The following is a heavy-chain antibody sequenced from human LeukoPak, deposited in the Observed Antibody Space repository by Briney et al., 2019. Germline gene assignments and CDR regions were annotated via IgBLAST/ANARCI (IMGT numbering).Heavy chain of an antibody. Sequence: ASVKVSCKASGYTFTNYAMNWVRQAPGQGLEWMGWINTNTGNPTYAQGFTGRFVFSLDTSVSTAYLQISSLKAEDTAVYYCARGGGRTDYYYYGMDVWGQGTTVTVSS. CDR3: ARGGGRTDYYYYGMDV. V-gene: IGHV7-4-1*02. D-gene: IGHD4-23*01. CDR2: INTNTGNP. CDR1: GYTFTNYA. J-gene: IGHJ6*02.